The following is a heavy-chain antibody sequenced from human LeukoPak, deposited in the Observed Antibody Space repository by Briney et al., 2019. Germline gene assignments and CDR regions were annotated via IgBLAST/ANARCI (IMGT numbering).Heavy chain of an antibody. CDR1: GFTFSDYY. CDR3: ASEISSSWSKLSGGSIGY. J-gene: IGHJ4*02. Sequence: GRSLRLSCAASGFTFSDYYMSWIRQAPGKGLEWVSYISSSGSTIYYADSVKGRFTISRDNAKNSLYLQMNSLRAEDTAVYYCASEISSSWSKLSGGSIGYWGQGTLVTVSS. D-gene: IGHD6-13*01. V-gene: IGHV3-11*04. CDR2: ISSSGSTI.